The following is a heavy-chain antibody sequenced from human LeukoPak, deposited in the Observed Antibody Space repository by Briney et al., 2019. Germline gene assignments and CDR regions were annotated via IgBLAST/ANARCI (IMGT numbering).Heavy chain of an antibody. CDR3: AREEDSGYDPLFDY. D-gene: IGHD5-12*01. CDR2: INPNSGGT. V-gene: IGHV1-2*02. Sequence: ASVTVSCKSSGYTFTGYYMHWVRQAPGQGLEWMGWINPNSGGTNYAQKFQGRVTMTRDTSISTAYMELSRLRSDDTAVYYCAREEDSGYDPLFDYWGQGTLVTVSS. J-gene: IGHJ4*02. CDR1: GYTFTGYY.